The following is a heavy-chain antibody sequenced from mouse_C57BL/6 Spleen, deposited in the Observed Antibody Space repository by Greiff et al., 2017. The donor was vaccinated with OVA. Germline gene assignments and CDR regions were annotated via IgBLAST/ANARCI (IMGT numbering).Heavy chain of an antibody. V-gene: IGHV14-1*01. J-gene: IGHJ3*01. Sequence: VQLKESGAELVKPGASVKLSCTASGFNIKDYYMHWVKQRTEQGLEWIGRIDPEDGDTEYASKFQGKATITADTSSNTAYLQLSSLTSEDTAVYYCTTDSSGLWFAYWGQGTLVTVSA. CDR2: IDPEDGDT. D-gene: IGHD3-2*02. CDR3: TTDSSGLWFAY. CDR1: GFNIKDYY.